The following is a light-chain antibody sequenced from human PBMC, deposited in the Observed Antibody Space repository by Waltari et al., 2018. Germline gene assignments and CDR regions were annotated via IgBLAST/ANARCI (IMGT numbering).Light chain of an antibody. J-gene: IGKJ4*01. CDR3: QQRSNWPLT. V-gene: IGKV3-11*01. CDR2: DAS. CDR1: QNLSSY. Sequence: EIVLTQSPATLSLSPGDRATPSCRASQNLSSYFAWYQQKPGQPPRLLIYDASNRAAGIPARFSGTGSGTDFTLTISSLEPEDFVVYYCQQRSNWPLTFGGGTKVEI.